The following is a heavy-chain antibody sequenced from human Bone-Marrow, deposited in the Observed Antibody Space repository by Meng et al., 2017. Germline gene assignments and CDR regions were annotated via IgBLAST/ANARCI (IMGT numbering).Heavy chain of an antibody. CDR1: GGSISSGGYY. CDR3: ARVGYSGSRVTSYYFDY. J-gene: IGHJ4*02. D-gene: IGHD1-26*01. V-gene: IGHV4-31*01. CDR2: IYYSGST. Sequence: VPLQEPRPGLVKPFQTLSLTRSVSGGSISSGGYYWSWIRQHPGKGLEWIGYIYYSGSTYYNPSLKSLVTISVDTSKNQFSLKLSSVTAADTAVYYCARVGYSGSRVTSYYFDYWGQGTLVTVSS.